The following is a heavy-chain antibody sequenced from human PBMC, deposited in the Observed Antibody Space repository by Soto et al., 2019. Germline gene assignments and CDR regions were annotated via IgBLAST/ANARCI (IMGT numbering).Heavy chain of an antibody. J-gene: IGHJ6*02. CDR2: ISSSGSTI. CDR3: ARDHKGGYYYYGMDV. V-gene: IGHV3-48*03. Sequence: GGSLRLSCAASGFTFSSYEMNWVRQAPGKGLEWVSYISSSGSTIYYADSVKGRFTISRGNAKNSLYLQMNSLRAEDTAVYYCARDHKGGYYYYGMDVWGQGTTVTVSS. CDR1: GFTFSSYE.